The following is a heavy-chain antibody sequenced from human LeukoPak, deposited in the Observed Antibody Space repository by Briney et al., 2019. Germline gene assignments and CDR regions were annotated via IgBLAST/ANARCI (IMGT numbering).Heavy chain of an antibody. CDR2: ISSSGST. V-gene: IGHV4-61*02. CDR3: ARVEEGYGSGRRGNFYYYYMDV. CDR1: GDSISSGDYY. Sequence: PSEILSLTCTVSGDSISSGDYYWSWIRQPAGKGLEWIGRISSSGSTNYNPSLKSRVTVSVDTSKNQFSLKLSSVTAADTAVYYCARVEEGYGSGRRGNFYYYYMDVWGKGTTVTISS. J-gene: IGHJ6*03. D-gene: IGHD3-10*01.